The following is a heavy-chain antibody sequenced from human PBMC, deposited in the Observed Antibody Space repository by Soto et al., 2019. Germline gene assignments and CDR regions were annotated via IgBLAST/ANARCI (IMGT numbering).Heavy chain of an antibody. CDR3: ARGSLKSSWLCYYYYYGMDV. J-gene: IGHJ6*02. V-gene: IGHV6-1*01. CDR1: GDSVSSNSAA. Sequence: SQTLSLTCAISGDSVSSNSAAWNWIRQSPSRGLEWLGRTYYRSKWYNDYAVSVKSRITINPDTSKNQFSLQLNSVTPEDTAVYYCARGSLKSSWLCYYYYYGMDVWGQGTTVTVSS. D-gene: IGHD6-13*01. CDR2: TYYRSKWYN.